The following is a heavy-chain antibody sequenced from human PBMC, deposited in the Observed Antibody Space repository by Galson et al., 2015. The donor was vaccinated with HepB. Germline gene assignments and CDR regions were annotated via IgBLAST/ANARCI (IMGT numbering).Heavy chain of an antibody. CDR2: IYHSEST. CDR3: ARQRAREYYGSGSYFRGGYYYYYDLDV. Sequence: ETLSLTCAVSGGSVSSSSSYWTWIRQPPGKGLEWIRYIYHSESTKYNPSLKSRATISVDTSKKLFSLKLTSVTAADTAVYFCARQRAREYYGSGSYFRGGYYYYYDLDVWGQGTTVTVSS. J-gene: IGHJ6*02. CDR1: GGSVSSSSSY. V-gene: IGHV4-61*01. D-gene: IGHD3-10*01.